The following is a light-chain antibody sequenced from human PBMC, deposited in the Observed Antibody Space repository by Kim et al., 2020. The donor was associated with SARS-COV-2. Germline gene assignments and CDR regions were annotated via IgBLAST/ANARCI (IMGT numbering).Light chain of an antibody. CDR3: QAWDSSAAV. CDR2: QHD. Sequence: SVSPGQTACITCSGDKLGDKYAFWYQQKPGQSPVLVMFQHDKRPSGISQRFSGSNSGNTAILTISGTRTIDEADYYCQAWDSSAAVFGGGTQLTVL. J-gene: IGLJ2*01. CDR1: KLGDKY. V-gene: IGLV3-1*01.